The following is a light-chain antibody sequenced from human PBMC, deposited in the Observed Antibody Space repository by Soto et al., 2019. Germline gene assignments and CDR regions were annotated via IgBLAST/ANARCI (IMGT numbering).Light chain of an antibody. Sequence: IVLTQSPGTRLLSPGETATISGAATLSVSSSNLAWYQKKPGPAPRLLIYGASSRATGIPDRFSGSGSGTDFTLTISRLEPADFAEDYCQQYGSSPPTFGQGTRLEI. V-gene: IGKV3-20*01. CDR1: LSVSSSN. J-gene: IGKJ5*01. CDR3: QQYGSSPPT. CDR2: GAS.